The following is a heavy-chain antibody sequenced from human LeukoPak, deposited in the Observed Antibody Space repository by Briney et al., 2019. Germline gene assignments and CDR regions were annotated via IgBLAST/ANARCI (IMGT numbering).Heavy chain of an antibody. V-gene: IGHV4-59*08. Sequence: SETLSLTCTVSGGSLSSYYWSWIRQPPGKGLEWIGYIYYSGGTNYNPSLKSRVTISVDTSENQFSLKLSSVTAADTAVYYCARHTGEYSFGYRYFEYWGQGTVVFVSS. D-gene: IGHD5-18*01. CDR1: GGSLSSYY. CDR2: IYYSGGT. J-gene: IGHJ4*02. CDR3: ARHTGEYSFGYRYFEY.